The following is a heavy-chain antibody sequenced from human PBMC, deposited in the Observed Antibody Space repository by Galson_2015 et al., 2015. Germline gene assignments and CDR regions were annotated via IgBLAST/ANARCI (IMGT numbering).Heavy chain of an antibody. CDR2: ISSSSSYT. D-gene: IGHD1-20*01. J-gene: IGHJ5*02. CDR3: ARSICITGPYR. Sequence: LILSCAASGVPFSDYYMSLVRQAPGQGLEWVSYISSSSSYTNYADSVKGRFTISRDNAKNSLYLQMNSLRAEDTAVYYCARSICITGPYRWGQGTLVTVSS. CDR1: GVPFSDYY. V-gene: IGHV3-11*06.